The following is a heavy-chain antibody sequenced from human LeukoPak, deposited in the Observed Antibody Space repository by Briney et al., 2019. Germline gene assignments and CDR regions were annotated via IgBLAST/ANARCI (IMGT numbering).Heavy chain of an antibody. CDR3: ARVTRTPQAKYYFDY. V-gene: IGHV4-59*11. D-gene: IGHD1-26*01. Sequence: SETLSLTCTVSGGSMTGRSWSWIRQPPGKGLEWIGYIYYSGSTNYNPSLKSRVTISVDTSKNQFSLKLSSVTAADTAVYYCARVTRTPQAKYYFDYWGQGTLVTVSS. J-gene: IGHJ4*02. CDR2: IYYSGST. CDR1: GGSMTGRS.